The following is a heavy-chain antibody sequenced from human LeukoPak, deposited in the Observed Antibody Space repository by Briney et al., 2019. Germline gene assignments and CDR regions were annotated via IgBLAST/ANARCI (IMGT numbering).Heavy chain of an antibody. CDR2: TRDSGENT. CDR1: GFTFNNYG. CDR3: VARGGWARFDY. V-gene: IGHV3-21*01. J-gene: IGHJ4*02. D-gene: IGHD6-19*01. Sequence: KPGGSLRLSCAASGFTFNNYGMTWVRQAPGKGLEWVSSTRDSGENTYYADSVKGRFSISRDNAKNSLYLQMNSLRAEDTAVYYCVARGGWARFDYWGQGTLVTVSS.